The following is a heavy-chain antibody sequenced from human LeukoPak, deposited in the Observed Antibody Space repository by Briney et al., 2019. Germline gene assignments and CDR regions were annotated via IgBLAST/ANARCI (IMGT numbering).Heavy chain of an antibody. CDR1: GGSFSGYY. V-gene: IGHV4-34*01. J-gene: IGHJ4*02. CDR3: FLWVTVVSRDY. Sequence: SSETLSLTCAVYGGSFSGYYCHWIRQPPGKGLEWIGEISHRGNTKYYPSLKSRVTISLDTSKNQFSLKLSSATAADTAMYYCFLWVTVVSRDYWGQGTLVTVSS. D-gene: IGHD4-23*01. CDR2: ISHRGNT.